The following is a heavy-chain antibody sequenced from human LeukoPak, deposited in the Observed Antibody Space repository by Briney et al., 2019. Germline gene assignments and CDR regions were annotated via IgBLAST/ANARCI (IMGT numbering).Heavy chain of an antibody. CDR2: ISYDGSNK. CDR3: ATLLGDY. D-gene: IGHD3-10*01. Sequence: GGSPRLSCAASGFTFSSYGMHWVRQAPGKGLEWVAVISYDGSNKYYADSVKGRFTISRDNSKNTLYLQMNSLRAEDTAVYYCATLLGDYWGQGTLVTVSS. CDR1: GFTFSSYG. J-gene: IGHJ4*02. V-gene: IGHV3-30*03.